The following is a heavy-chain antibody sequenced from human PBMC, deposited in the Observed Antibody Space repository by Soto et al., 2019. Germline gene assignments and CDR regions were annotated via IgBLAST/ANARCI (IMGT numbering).Heavy chain of an antibody. J-gene: IGHJ5*02. CDR1: GFIFSNYA. V-gene: IGHV3-23*01. Sequence: GSLRLSCAASGFIFSNYAMTWVRQAPGKGLEWVSVISGSGTTTYYADSVKGRFTISRDNSKKTVFLQMNSLRVDDTAVYYCAKVEGYCTSISCDEFGFFDPWGQGSLVTGSS. CDR3: AKVEGYCTSISCDEFGFFDP. D-gene: IGHD2-2*01. CDR2: ISGSGTTT.